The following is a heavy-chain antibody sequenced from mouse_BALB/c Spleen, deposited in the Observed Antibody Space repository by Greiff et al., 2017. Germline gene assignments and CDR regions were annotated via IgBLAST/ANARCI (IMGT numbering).Heavy chain of an antibody. V-gene: IGHV3-6*02. J-gene: IGHJ2*01. CDR2: ISYDGSN. Sequence: EVQLVESGPGLVKPSQSLSLTCSVTGYSITSGYYWNWIRQFPGNKLEWMGYISYDGSNNYNPSLKNRISITRDTSKNQFFLKLNSVTTEDTATYYCARGNWYYFDYWGQGTTLTVSS. CDR1: GYSITSGYY. D-gene: IGHD4-1*01. CDR3: ARGNWYYFDY.